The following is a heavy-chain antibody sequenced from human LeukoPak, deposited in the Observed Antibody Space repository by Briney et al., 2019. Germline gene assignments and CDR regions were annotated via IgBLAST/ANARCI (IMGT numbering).Heavy chain of an antibody. CDR1: GYTFTGYY. CDR2: INPNSGGT. Sequence: ASVKVSCKASGYTFTGYYMHWVRQAPGQGLEWMGWINPNSGGTNYAQKFQGRVTMTRDTSISTVYMELSSLRSEDTAVYYCARGDPSDVPAAIQQKLDYWGQGTLVTVSS. D-gene: IGHD2-2*02. V-gene: IGHV1-2*02. CDR3: ARGDPSDVPAAIQQKLDY. J-gene: IGHJ4*02.